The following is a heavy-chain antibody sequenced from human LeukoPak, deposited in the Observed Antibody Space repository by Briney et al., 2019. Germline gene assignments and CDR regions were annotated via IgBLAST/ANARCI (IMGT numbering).Heavy chain of an antibody. J-gene: IGHJ4*02. D-gene: IGHD3-3*01. CDR2: IYYSGST. CDR1: GGSISINNYY. Sequence: KPSETLSLTCTVSGGSISINNYYWVWIRQPPGKGLEWIGNIYYSGSTYYNPSLNSRLTISVDTSKNQFSLKLSSVTAADTAVYYCARLPRYDFWRWGQGTLVTVSS. CDR3: ARLPRYDFWR. V-gene: IGHV4-39*01.